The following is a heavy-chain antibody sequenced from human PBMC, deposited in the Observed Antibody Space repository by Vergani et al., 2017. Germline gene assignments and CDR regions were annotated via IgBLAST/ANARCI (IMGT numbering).Heavy chain of an antibody. Sequence: EVQMVQSGAEVKKPGESLKISCKGSGYSFTSYWIGWVRQMPGKGLEWMGIIYPGDSDTRYSPSFQGQVTSAADKSISTAYLQWSSLKASDTAMYYCARQMGGVVPAAHDAFDIWGQGTMVTVSS. CDR1: GYSFTSYW. V-gene: IGHV5-51*01. CDR3: ARQMGGVVPAAHDAFDI. CDR2: IYPGDSDT. D-gene: IGHD2-2*01. J-gene: IGHJ3*02.